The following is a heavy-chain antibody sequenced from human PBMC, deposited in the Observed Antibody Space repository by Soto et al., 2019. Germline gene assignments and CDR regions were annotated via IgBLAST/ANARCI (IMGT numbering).Heavy chain of an antibody. D-gene: IGHD3-16*01. Sequence: SETLSLTCTVSGDSISSGKKHWSWIRQQPGKGLGWIGYISSGGTTYYNPPLKSRLTMSLDAYQNQFSLRLNSLTDADTAVYFCARVPSPFDYYYAMDVWGQGATLTVYS. CDR1: GDSISSGKKH. J-gene: IGHJ6*02. CDR2: ISSGGTT. CDR3: ARVPSPFDYYYAMDV. V-gene: IGHV4-30-4*01.